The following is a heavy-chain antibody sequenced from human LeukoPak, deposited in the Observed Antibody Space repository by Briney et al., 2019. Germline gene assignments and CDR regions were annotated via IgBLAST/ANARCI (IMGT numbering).Heavy chain of an antibody. CDR1: GYTFTSYA. CDR2: INAGNGNT. CDR3: ARGITMVRGVIIIPYFDY. V-gene: IGHV1-3*01. Sequence: GASVKVSCKASGYTFTSYAMHWVRQAPGQRLEWMGWINAGNGNTKYSQKFQGRVTITRDTSASTAYMELSSLRSEDTAVYYCARGITMVRGVIIIPYFDYWGQETLVTVSS. J-gene: IGHJ4*02. D-gene: IGHD3-10*01.